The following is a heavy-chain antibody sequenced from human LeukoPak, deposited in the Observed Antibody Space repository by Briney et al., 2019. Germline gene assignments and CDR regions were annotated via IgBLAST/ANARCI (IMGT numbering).Heavy chain of an antibody. D-gene: IGHD2-21*02. Sequence: SVKVSCKASGGTFSSYAISWVRQAPGQGLEWMGRIIPILGIANYAQKFQGRVTITADKSTSTAYMELSSLRSEDTAVYYCARDTPCGGDCYSDYGMDVWGQETTVTVSS. V-gene: IGHV1-69*04. CDR3: ARDTPCGGDCYSDYGMDV. CDR1: GGTFSSYA. J-gene: IGHJ6*02. CDR2: IIPILGIA.